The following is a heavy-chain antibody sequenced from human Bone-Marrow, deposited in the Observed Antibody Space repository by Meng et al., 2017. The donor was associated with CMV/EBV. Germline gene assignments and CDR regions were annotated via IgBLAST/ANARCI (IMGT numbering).Heavy chain of an antibody. V-gene: IGHV3-30*02. CDR1: GFSFSRYG. J-gene: IGHJ4*02. CDR3: ANYEGVRVVGDSTDEN. Sequence: GESLKISCTMSGFSFSRYGIHFFRLAPGKGLAWVAYVQWHGREKYYADSVKGRFTISRDNSENRVHLQMDSLRVDDTGVYYCANYEGVRVVGDSTDENWGQGMPVTVSS. D-gene: IGHD1-26*01. CDR2: VQWHGREK.